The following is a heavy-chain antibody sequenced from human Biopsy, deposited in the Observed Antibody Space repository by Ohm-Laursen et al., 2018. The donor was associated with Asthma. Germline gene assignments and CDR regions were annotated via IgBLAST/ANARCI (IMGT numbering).Heavy chain of an antibody. CDR2: ISASGSTK. J-gene: IGHJ6*02. Sequence: GSLRLSCSASGFYFRDYFMTWMRQAPGKGLEWVASISASGSTKYPSESVQGRFTISRDNAQKSLFLQMGSLRAEDTAIYYCARVFESSEWGPFYHFGLDVWGQGTTVAVSS. V-gene: IGHV3-11*01. CDR3: ARVFESSEWGPFYHFGLDV. D-gene: IGHD6-25*01. CDR1: GFYFRDYF.